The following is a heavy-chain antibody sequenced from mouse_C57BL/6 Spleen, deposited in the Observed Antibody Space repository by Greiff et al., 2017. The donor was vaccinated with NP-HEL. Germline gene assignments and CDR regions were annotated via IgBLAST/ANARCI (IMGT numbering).Heavy chain of an antibody. CDR1: GYTFTSYW. V-gene: IGHV1-64*01. Sequence: QVQLQQPGAELVKPGASVKLSCKASGYTFTSYWMHWVKQRPGQGLEWIGMIHPNSGSTNYNEKFKSKATLTVDKSSSTAYMQLSSLTSEDSAVYYCERYGSSYDFDVWGTGTTVTVSS. J-gene: IGHJ1*03. CDR2: IHPNSGST. CDR3: ERYGSSYDFDV. D-gene: IGHD1-1*01.